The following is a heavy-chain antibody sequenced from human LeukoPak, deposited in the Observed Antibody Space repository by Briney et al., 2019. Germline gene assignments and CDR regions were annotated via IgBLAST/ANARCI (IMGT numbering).Heavy chain of an antibody. D-gene: IGHD3-3*01. CDR3: AKDRLLRFLEWLSTSNYFDY. CDR2: ISPGSVST. Sequence: GGSLRLSCAASGFTFSSFAMSWVRQAPGKGLEWVSAISPGSVSTYYADSVKGRFTISRDNSKNTLYLQMNSLRAEDTAVYYCAKDRLLRFLEWLSTSNYFDYWGQGTLVTVSS. CDR1: GFTFSSFA. V-gene: IGHV3-23*01. J-gene: IGHJ4*02.